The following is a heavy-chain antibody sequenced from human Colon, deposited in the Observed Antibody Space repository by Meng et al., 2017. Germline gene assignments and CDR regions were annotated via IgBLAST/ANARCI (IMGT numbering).Heavy chain of an antibody. V-gene: IGHV4-61*01. J-gene: IGHJ4*02. Sequence: QGRLQESGAGLVRPSETLSLTCHVSGGSVSSASYYWSWIRQPPGTGLEWIALIHKSGNRNSNPSLKRRVTMSVDTSKNQVFLRLTSVTAADTAVYHCAGFYGSRTFELHDYWGQGTLVTVSS. CDR1: GGSVSSASYY. D-gene: IGHD3-10*01. CDR2: IHKSGNR. CDR3: AGFYGSRTFELHDY.